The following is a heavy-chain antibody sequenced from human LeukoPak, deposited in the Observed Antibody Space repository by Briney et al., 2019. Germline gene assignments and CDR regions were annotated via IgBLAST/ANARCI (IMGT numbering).Heavy chain of an antibody. CDR2: TYYSGST. CDR3: AREDDYYGSGSYYNFDY. V-gene: IGHV4-39*07. D-gene: IGHD3-10*01. J-gene: IGHJ4*02. CDR1: GGSISSSSYY. Sequence: SETLSLTCTVSGGSISSSSYYWGWIRQPPGKGLEWIGSTYYSGSTYYNPSLKSRVTMSVDTSKNQFSLKLSSVTAADTAVYYCAREDDYYGSGSYYNFDYWGQGTLVTVSS.